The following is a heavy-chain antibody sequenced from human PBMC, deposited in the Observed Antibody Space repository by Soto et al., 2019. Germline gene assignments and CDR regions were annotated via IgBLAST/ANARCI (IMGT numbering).Heavy chain of an antibody. J-gene: IGHJ4*02. CDR3: ALRPRGYSYHFDY. D-gene: IGHD5-18*01. Sequence: QITLKESGPTLVKPTQTLTLTCTFSGFSLNTRGVGVGWIRQPPGKALEWLALIYWYDDEGYSPSLRSRLTITKDPSKNQVFLTMTNMEPVDSATYYCALRPRGYSYHFDYWGQGTLVTVSS. V-gene: IGHV2-5*01. CDR1: GFSLNTRGVG. CDR2: IYWYDDE.